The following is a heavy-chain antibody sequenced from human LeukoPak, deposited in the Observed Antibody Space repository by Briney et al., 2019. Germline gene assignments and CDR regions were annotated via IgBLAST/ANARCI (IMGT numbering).Heavy chain of an antibody. D-gene: IGHD3-10*01. CDR2: IYYSGST. CDR3: ARGISGSYVPVDY. Sequence: SETLSLTCTVSGGSISSSSYYWGWIRQPPGKGLEWIGSIYYSGSTYYNPSLKSRVTISVDTSKNQFSLKLSSVTAADTAVYYCARGISGSYVPVDYWGQGTLVTVSS. J-gene: IGHJ4*02. CDR1: GGSISSSSYY. V-gene: IGHV4-39*01.